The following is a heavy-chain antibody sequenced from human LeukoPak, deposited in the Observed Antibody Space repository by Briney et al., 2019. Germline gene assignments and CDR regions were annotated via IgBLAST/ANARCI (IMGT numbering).Heavy chain of an antibody. CDR2: ISRSGTII. J-gene: IGHJ4*02. CDR3: ARERDDYYFDY. Sequence: PGGSLRLSCAASGFTFSTYVMNWVRQAPGKGLEWVSYISRSGTIISYAGSVRGRLTISRDNAKNSLYLQMNSLRAEDTAVYYCARERDDYYFDYWGQGTLVTVSS. CDR1: GFTFSTYV. V-gene: IGHV3-48*03. D-gene: IGHD3-3*01.